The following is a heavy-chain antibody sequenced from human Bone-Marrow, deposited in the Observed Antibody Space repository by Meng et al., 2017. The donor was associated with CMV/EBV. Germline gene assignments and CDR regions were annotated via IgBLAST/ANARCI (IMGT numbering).Heavy chain of an antibody. J-gene: IGHJ4*02. D-gene: IGHD6-13*01. Sequence: SVKVSCKASGGTFSSYAISWVRQAPGQGLEWMGGIIPILGIANYAQKFQGRVTITADKSTSTAYMELSSLRSDDTAVYYCARDPNPSIAAAGTFGYWGQGTLVTVSS. CDR1: GGTFSSYA. CDR2: IIPILGIA. CDR3: ARDPNPSIAAAGTFGY. V-gene: IGHV1-69*10.